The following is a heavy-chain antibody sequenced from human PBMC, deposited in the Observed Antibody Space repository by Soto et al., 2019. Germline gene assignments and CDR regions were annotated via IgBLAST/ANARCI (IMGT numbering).Heavy chain of an antibody. J-gene: IGHJ5*01. CDR2: TYYRSKWDY. CDR3: ARLIGNSWLDS. Sequence: QSIPLTSAISGYSVSTNSATCIWIRQSPSRGLEWLGRTYYRSKWDYDYAASVKGRININPDTSNNQVSLHLDSVTPDDTAVYYCARLIGNSWLDSWGQGTLVTVSS. V-gene: IGHV6-1*01. CDR1: GYSVSTNSAT. D-gene: IGHD2-8*01.